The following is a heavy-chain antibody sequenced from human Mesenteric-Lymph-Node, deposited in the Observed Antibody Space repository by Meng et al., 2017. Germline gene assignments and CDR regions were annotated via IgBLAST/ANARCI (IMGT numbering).Heavy chain of an antibody. D-gene: IGHD2-21*02. V-gene: IGHV4-4*02. CDR3: ARVGDSADSLDF. CDR1: GASISGANW. CDR2: IYHIGTT. Sequence: QGQRQESGPGRVKPSGTLSLTCVVSGASISGANWWSWVRQPPGKGLEWIGEIYHIGTTNYNPSLKSRVTILVDTSKNQFSVNLSSVTAADTAVYFCARVGDSADSLDFWGQGTLVTVSS. J-gene: IGHJ4*02.